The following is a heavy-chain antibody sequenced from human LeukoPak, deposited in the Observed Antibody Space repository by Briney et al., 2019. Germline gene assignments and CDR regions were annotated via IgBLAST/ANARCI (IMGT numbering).Heavy chain of an antibody. CDR1: GGSFSPAH. CDR2: ICDNGDT. CDR3: ATGRDPYKTGH. J-gene: IGHJ4*02. Sequence: SETLSLTCTFSGGSFSPAHWSWIRQPPGKGLEWIGVICDNGDTDYNPSLKSRVTISVDTSKSQFSLKLSSLAAADTAVYYCATGRDPYKTGHWGQGTLVTVSS. D-gene: IGHD5-24*01. V-gene: IGHV4-59*01.